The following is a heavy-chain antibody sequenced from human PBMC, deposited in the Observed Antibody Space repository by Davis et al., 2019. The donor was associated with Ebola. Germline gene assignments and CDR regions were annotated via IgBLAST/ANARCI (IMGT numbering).Heavy chain of an antibody. J-gene: IGHJ5*02. CDR1: GYTLSELS. D-gene: IGHD6-6*01. V-gene: IGHV1-24*01. CDR3: AADYSGSHLYNWFDH. Sequence: ASVKASCKVSGYTLSELSLHWVRQAPGKGLEWMGGFDPEDDETIYAQKFQGRITMTEDTSTDTAYMELSSLRSEDTAVYYCAADYSGSHLYNWFDHWGQGTLVTVSS. CDR2: FDPEDDET.